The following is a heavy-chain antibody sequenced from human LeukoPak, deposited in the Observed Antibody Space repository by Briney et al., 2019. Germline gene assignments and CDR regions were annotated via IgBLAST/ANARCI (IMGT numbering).Heavy chain of an antibody. D-gene: IGHD6-13*01. Sequence: PGRSLRLSCAASGFTFSSYGMHWVRQAPGKGLEWVAVISYDGSNKYYADSVKGRFTISRDNSKNTLYLQMNSLRAEDTAVYYCAKAGSSSWYIGGGRAFDIWGQGTMVTVSS. V-gene: IGHV3-30*18. CDR3: AKAGSSSWYIGGGRAFDI. J-gene: IGHJ3*02. CDR1: GFTFSSYG. CDR2: ISYDGSNK.